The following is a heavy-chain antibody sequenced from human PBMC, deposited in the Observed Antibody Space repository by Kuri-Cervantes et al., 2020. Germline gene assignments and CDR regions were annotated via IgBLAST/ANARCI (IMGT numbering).Heavy chain of an antibody. CDR1: GYIFSNFG. CDR2: ISGYNGKA. V-gene: IGHV1-18*01. Sequence: ASVKVSCKASGYIFSNFGLAWVRQAPGQGLEWMGWISGYNGKADYAQKFQGRVTMTTDTSTTTAHMELSSLRSEDTAVYYCATVYGSGRRNYYYGMDVWGQGTTVTVSS. J-gene: IGHJ6*02. CDR3: ATVYGSGRRNYYYGMDV. D-gene: IGHD3-10*01.